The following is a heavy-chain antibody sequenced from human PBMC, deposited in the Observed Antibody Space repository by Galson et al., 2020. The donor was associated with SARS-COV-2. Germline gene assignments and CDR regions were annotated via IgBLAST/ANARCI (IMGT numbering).Heavy chain of an antibody. CDR1: GGSFSGYY. J-gene: IGHJ4*02. D-gene: IGHD1-26*01. V-gene: IGHV4-34*01. Sequence: SQASETLSLTCVMSGGSFSGYYWSWLRQSPGKGLEWVGEINRDGITNYNPSLKSRVTISLDTSKNQFSLNLTSVTAADTAVYYCAREGRRRDFEYWGQGTLVTVSS. CDR3: AREGRRRDFEY. CDR2: INRDGIT.